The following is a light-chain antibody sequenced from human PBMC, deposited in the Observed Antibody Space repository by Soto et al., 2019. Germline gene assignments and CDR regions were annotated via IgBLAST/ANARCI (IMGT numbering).Light chain of an antibody. CDR2: AAS. V-gene: IGKV1-39*01. CDR1: QNINTY. CDR3: QQSYNTPRT. Sequence: DIQMTQSPSSLSASVGDRVTITCRASQNINTYLNWYQQKPGKAPNLLIYAASSLQSGVPSRFSGSGSGAEFTLNISSLQPEDFATYYCQQSYNTPRTFGQGTKVEIK. J-gene: IGKJ1*01.